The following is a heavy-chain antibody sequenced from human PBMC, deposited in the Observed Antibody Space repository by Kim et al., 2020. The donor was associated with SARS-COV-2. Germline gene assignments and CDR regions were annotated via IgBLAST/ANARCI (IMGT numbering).Heavy chain of an antibody. Sequence: GGSLRLSCAASGFTFSSYSMNWVRQAPGKGLEWVSSISSSSSYIYYADSVKGRFTISRDNAKNSLYLQMNSLRAEDTAVYYCARHRDHSSSWYSGGYGGQGTLVTVSS. J-gene: IGHJ4*02. V-gene: IGHV3-21*01. CDR3: ARHRDHSSSWYSGGY. D-gene: IGHD6-13*01. CDR1: GFTFSSYS. CDR2: ISSSSSYI.